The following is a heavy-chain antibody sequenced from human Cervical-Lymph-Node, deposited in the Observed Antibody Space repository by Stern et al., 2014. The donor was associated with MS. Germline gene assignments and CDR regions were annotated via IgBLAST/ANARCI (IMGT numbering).Heavy chain of an antibody. CDR2: ISAYNGNT. Sequence: VQLVESGAEVKKPGASVKVSCKTSGYTLTSYGISWVRQAPGQGLEWMGWISAYNGNTNYAQKLPGRVTLTTATSTRPAYMQLRSLRSDDTAVYYCARERPIYGGNYYTRAFDYWGQGTLVTVSS. CDR1: GYTLTSYG. CDR3: ARERPIYGGNYYTRAFDY. V-gene: IGHV1-18*01. D-gene: IGHD1-26*01. J-gene: IGHJ4*02.